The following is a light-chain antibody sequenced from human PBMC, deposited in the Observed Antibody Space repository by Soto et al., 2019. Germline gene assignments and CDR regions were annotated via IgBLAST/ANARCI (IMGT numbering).Light chain of an antibody. CDR3: SSYTSSSTVV. CDR1: SSDIGGYKY. CDR2: EVS. Sequence: QSALTQPASVSGSPGQSITISCTGTSSDIGGYKYVSWYQQRPGKAPKLMIYEVSNRPSGVSNRFSGSKSGNTASLTISGLQAEDEADYYCSSYTSSSTVVFGGGNKLTV. J-gene: IGLJ2*01. V-gene: IGLV2-14*01.